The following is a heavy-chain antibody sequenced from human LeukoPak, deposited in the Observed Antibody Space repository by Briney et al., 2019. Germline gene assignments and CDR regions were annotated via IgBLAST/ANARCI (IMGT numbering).Heavy chain of an antibody. V-gene: IGHV4-34*01. J-gene: IGHJ6*03. D-gene: IGHD4-17*01. CDR2: INHSGST. CDR3: AREAGDYGDYLYYYYYMDV. CDR1: GGSFSGYY. Sequence: SETLSLTCAVYGGSFSGYYWSWIRQPPGKGLEWIGEINHSGSTNYNPSLKSRVTISVDTSKNQFSLKLSSVTAADTAVYYCAREAGDYGDYLYYYYYMDVWGKGTTVTVSS.